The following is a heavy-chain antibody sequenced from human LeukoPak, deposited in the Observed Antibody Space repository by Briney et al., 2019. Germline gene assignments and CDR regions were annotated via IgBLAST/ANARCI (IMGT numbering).Heavy chain of an antibody. CDR2: IIHIFGTA. CDR3: ARDPTRITIFGVVPQYMDV. CDR1: GGTFSSYA. D-gene: IGHD3-3*01. V-gene: IGHV1-69*13. Sequence: SVKVSCKASGGTFSSYAISWVRQAPGQGLEWMGGIIHIFGTANYAQKFQGRVTITADESTSTAYMELSSLRSEDTAVYYCARDPTRITIFGVVPQYMDVWGKGTTVTVSS. J-gene: IGHJ6*03.